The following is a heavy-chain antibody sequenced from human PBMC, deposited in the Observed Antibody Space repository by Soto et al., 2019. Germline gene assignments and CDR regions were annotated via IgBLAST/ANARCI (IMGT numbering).Heavy chain of an antibody. CDR2: ISYDGSNK. J-gene: IGHJ6*02. CDR1: GFTFSSYA. V-gene: IGHV3-30-3*01. Sequence: QVQLVESGGGVVQPGRSLRLSCAASGFTFSSYAMHWVRQAPGKGLEWVAVISYDGSNKYYADSVKGRFTISRDNSKNTLYLQMNSLRAEDTAVYYCASNPYYYGMDVWGQGTTVTVSS. CDR3: ASNPYYYGMDV.